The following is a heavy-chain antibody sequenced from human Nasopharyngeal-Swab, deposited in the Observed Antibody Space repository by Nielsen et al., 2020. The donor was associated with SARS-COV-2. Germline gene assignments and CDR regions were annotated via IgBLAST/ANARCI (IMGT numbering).Heavy chain of an antibody. V-gene: IGHV3-33*01. J-gene: IGHJ6*02. CDR2: IWYDGSNK. CDR3: ARDQGDYGDYSIYYYYGMDV. CDR1: GFTFSSYG. D-gene: IGHD4-17*01. Sequence: GESLKISCAASGFTFSSYGMHWVRQAPGKGLEWVAVIWYDGSNKYYADSVKGRFTISRDNSKNTLYLQMNSLRAEDTAVYYCARDQGDYGDYSIYYYYGMDVWGQGTTVTVSS.